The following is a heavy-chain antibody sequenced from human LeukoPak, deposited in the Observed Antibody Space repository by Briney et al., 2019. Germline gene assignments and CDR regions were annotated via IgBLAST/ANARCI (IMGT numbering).Heavy chain of an antibody. CDR3: SRKGYCGSLVSYFDF. Sequence: SETLSLTCTVSGGSISSYFWSWIRQPPGKGLEWIGNIYDSGSTNYNPSLKSRVTISVDTSRNHCSLKLSSVTAADTAVYYCSRKGYCGSLVSYFDFWGQGTLVNVSS. J-gene: IGHJ4*02. D-gene: IGHD2-21*01. CDR1: GGSISSYF. V-gene: IGHV4-59*01. CDR2: IYDSGST.